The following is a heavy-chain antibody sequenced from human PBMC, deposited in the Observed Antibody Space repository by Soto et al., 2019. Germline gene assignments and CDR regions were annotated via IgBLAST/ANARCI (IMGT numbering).Heavy chain of an antibody. CDR3: ARDGVADYYDRSYGMDV. J-gene: IGHJ6*02. CDR2: IIPIFGTA. CDR1: GCTFSSYA. D-gene: IGHD3-22*01. Sequence: GASVKVSCKASGCTFSSYAISWVRQAPGQGLEWMGGIIPIFGTANYAQKFQGRVTITADESTSTAYMELSSLRSEDTAVYYCARDGVADYYDRSYGMDVWGQGTTGTV. V-gene: IGHV1-69*13.